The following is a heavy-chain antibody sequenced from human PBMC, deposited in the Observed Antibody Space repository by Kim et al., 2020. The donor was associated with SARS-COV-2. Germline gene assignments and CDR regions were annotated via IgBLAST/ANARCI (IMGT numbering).Heavy chain of an antibody. Sequence: NSGSTGYAQKFQGAVTVRRDTSTNTAYVELNSLRVEDTAVYYWARGERLDSWGQGTLVTVSS. V-gene: IGHV1-8*01. J-gene: IGHJ4*02. CDR3: ARGERLDS. D-gene: IGHD1-26*01. CDR2: NSGST.